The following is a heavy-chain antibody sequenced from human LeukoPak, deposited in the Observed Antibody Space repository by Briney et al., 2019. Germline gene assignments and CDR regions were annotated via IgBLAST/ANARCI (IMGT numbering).Heavy chain of an antibody. D-gene: IGHD3-10*01. CDR3: ARHENGYYGSGSPSDYYMDV. V-gene: IGHV4-39*01. CDR1: GGSISSSSYY. J-gene: IGHJ6*03. CDR2: IYYSGST. Sequence: PSETLSLTCTVSGGSISSSSYYWGWIRQPPGKGLEWIGSIYYSGSTYYNPSLKSRVTISVDTSKNQFSLKLSSVTAADTAVYYCARHENGYYGSGSPSDYYMDVWGKGTTVTISS.